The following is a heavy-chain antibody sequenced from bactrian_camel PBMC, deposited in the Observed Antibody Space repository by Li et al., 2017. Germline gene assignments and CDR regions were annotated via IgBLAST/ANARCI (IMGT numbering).Heavy chain of an antibody. J-gene: IGHJ4*01. CDR2: IASDGTT. CDR3: AAAAVTRPGYCSYSGSWTSRAY. D-gene: IGHD1*01. V-gene: IGHV3S10*01. CDR1: GFAFSSYI. Sequence: VQLVESGGGLVQPGASLRLSCEASGFAFSSYIMTWVRQAPGKGLERVSSIASDGTTYYADSVRGRFTISKDNAKNTLYLRMNSLKPEDTAMYYCAAAAVTRPGYCSYSGSWTSRAYWGQGTQVTVS.